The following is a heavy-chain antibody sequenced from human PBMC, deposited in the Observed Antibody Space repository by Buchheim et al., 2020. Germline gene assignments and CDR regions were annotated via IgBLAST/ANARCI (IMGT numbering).Heavy chain of an antibody. CDR3: ATGGYSGYFHY. J-gene: IGHJ4*02. CDR2: ISSSSSTI. CDR1: GFTYSSYS. D-gene: IGHD5-12*01. Sequence: EVQLVESGGGLVQPGGSLRLSCAASGFTYSSYSMSWVRQAPGKGLEWISYISSSSSTIYYADSVEGRFTISSDNAKNSLYLQMNSLRAEDTAVYYCATGGYSGYFHYWGQGTL. V-gene: IGHV3-48*01.